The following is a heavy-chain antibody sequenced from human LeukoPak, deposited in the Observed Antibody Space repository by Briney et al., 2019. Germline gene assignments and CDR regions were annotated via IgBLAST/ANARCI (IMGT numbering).Heavy chain of an antibody. CDR2: VSPGGYT. V-gene: IGHV4-34*01. D-gene: IGHD2-21*01. J-gene: IGHJ5*02. CDR1: GVSVSDYH. CDR3: ARIRCGRGQARCYNH. Sequence: SETLSLTCAVSGVSVSDYHWSWIRQSPEKGLEWIGEVSPGGYTTYNPSLRSRVIISEDTSENQLSLNVTSVTAADTALYYCARIRCGRGQARCYNHWAQGSLVTVSS.